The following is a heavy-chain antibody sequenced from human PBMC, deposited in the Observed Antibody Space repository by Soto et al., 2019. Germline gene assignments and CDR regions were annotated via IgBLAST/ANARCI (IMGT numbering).Heavy chain of an antibody. CDR3: TRGGTMVQFDY. J-gene: IGHJ4*02. D-gene: IGHD3-10*01. V-gene: IGHV3-72*01. CDR2: IRNKANSYTT. Sequence: SGGSLRLSCAASGFTFSDHYMDWVRQAPGKGLEWVGRIRNKANSYTTEYAASVTGRFTISRDDSKNSLYLQINSLKTEDTAVYYCTRGGTMVQFDYWGQGTLVTVSS. CDR1: GFTFSDHY.